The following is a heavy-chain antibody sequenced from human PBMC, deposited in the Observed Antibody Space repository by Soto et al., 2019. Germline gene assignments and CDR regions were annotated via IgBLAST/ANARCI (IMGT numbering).Heavy chain of an antibody. CDR2: INPILGIA. Sequence: SVKVSCKASGYTFTGYYMHWVRQAPGQGLEWMGRINPILGIANYAQKFQGRVTITADKSTNTAYMELSSLRFEDTAVYYCARDQGLGYCSGGSCYSYWFDPWGQGTLVTVSS. V-gene: IGHV1-69*04. CDR3: ARDQGLGYCSGGSCYSYWFDP. J-gene: IGHJ5*02. CDR1: GYTFTGYY. D-gene: IGHD2-15*01.